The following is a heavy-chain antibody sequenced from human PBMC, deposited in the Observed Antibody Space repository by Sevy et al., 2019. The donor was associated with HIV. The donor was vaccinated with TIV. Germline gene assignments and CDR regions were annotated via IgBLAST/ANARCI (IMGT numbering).Heavy chain of an antibody. D-gene: IGHD1-20*01. J-gene: IGHJ6*03. V-gene: IGHV3-23*01. CDR3: AKDGYKASVWDGNYYYYYMDV. Sequence: GGSLRLSCAASGFTFSSYAMSWVRQAPGKGLEWVSAISGSGGSTYYADSVKGRFTISRDNSKNTLYLQMNSLRAEDTAVYYCAKDGYKASVWDGNYYYYYMDVWGKGTTVTVSS. CDR1: GFTFSSYA. CDR2: ISGSGGST.